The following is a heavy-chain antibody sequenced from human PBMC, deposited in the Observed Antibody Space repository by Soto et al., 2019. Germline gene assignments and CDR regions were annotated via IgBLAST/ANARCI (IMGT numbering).Heavy chain of an antibody. J-gene: IGHJ4*02. Sequence: GSLRLSCAASGFTFSNNGMHWVRQAPGKGLEWVAVIWYDGSNKNCADSVKGRFTISRDNSKNRLYLQMNSLRAEDTAVYYCARDTDNGLDYWGQGTQVTVSS. CDR2: IWYDGSNK. V-gene: IGHV3-33*01. D-gene: IGHD1-1*01. CDR1: GFTFSNNG. CDR3: ARDTDNGLDY.